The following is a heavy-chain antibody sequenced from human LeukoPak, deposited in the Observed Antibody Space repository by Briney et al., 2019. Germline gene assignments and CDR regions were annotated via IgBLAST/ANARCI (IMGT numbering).Heavy chain of an antibody. CDR1: GGSISSYY. J-gene: IGHJ4*02. V-gene: IGHV4-59*08. D-gene: IGHD3-10*01. CDR2: IYYSGST. Sequence: SETLSLTCTVSGGSISSYYWSWIRQPPGKGLEWIGYIYYSGSTNYNPSLKSRVTISVDTSKNQFSLKLSSVTAADTAVYYCARQRYYGSGGLDYWGQGTLVTVSS. CDR3: ARQRYYGSGGLDY.